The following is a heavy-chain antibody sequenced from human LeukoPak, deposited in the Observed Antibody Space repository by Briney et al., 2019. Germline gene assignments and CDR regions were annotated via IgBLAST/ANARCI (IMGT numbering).Heavy chain of an antibody. CDR3: ARDRTGTTKVDY. Sequence: ASVKVSCKASGYTFTSYHIDWVRQAPGQGLEWMGILNPSGGSTSYAQKFQGRVTMTRDTSTSTVYMELSSLRSEDTAVYYCARDRTGTTKVDYWGQGTLVTVSS. D-gene: IGHD1-1*01. V-gene: IGHV1-46*01. J-gene: IGHJ4*02. CDR1: GYTFTSYH. CDR2: LNPSGGST.